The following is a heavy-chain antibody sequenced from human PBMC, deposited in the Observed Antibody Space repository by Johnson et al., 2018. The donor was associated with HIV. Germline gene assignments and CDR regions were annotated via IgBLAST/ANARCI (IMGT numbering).Heavy chain of an antibody. CDR2: IKSNSDGGTT. CDR1: GFTFSNAW. Sequence: VQLVESGGGLVKPGGSLRLPCAASGFTFSNAWMTWVRQAPGKGLEWVGRIKSNSDGGTTDYAAPVRGRFTISRDDSETTVYLQMNSLKTEDTAVYYCTTNFWSGFYPDAFDIWGQGTMVTVSS. J-gene: IGHJ3*02. D-gene: IGHD3-3*01. V-gene: IGHV3-15*01. CDR3: TTNFWSGFYPDAFDI.